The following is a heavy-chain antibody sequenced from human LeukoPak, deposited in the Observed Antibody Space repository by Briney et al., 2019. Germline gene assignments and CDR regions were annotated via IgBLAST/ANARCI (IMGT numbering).Heavy chain of an antibody. CDR1: GGSISSGYHY. D-gene: IGHD6-13*01. CDR3: ARGDSSSWSLFDY. J-gene: IGHJ4*02. Sequence: SETLSLTCTVSGGSISSGYHYWGWIRQPPGKGLEWIGSIYESGRTHYNPSLRSRITISVDTSKNQFSLELSSVTAADTAVYYCARGDSSSWSLFDYWGQGTLVTVSS. CDR2: IYESGRT. V-gene: IGHV4-39*01.